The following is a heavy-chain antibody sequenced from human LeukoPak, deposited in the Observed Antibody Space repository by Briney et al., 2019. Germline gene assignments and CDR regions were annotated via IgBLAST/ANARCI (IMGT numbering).Heavy chain of an antibody. Sequence: GGSLRLSCAASGFTFSKYWMLWVRQAPGKGLESVSRINTDGTVTTSADSVKGRFTVSRDNADNTMFLQMNSVRDEDTAVYYCATKQWLAPPPDSWGQGTPVTVSS. CDR2: INTDGTVT. CDR3: ATKQWLAPPPDS. V-gene: IGHV3-74*01. CDR1: GFTFSKYW. J-gene: IGHJ4*02. D-gene: IGHD6-19*01.